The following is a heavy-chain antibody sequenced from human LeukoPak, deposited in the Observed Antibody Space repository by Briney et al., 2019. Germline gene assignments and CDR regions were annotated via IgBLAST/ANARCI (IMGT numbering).Heavy chain of an antibody. CDR2: IYSGGNT. CDR3: ARDGGVVRGYYYGMDV. D-gene: IGHD3-10*01. CDR1: GFTVSSNY. J-gene: IGHJ6*02. V-gene: IGHV3-53*04. Sequence: GGSLRLSCAASGFTVSSNYMNWVRQATGKGLEWVSVIYSGGNTYYADSGKGRFTISRHNSENTLYLQMNSLSAEDPAVYYCARDGGVVRGYYYGMDVWGQGTTVTVSS.